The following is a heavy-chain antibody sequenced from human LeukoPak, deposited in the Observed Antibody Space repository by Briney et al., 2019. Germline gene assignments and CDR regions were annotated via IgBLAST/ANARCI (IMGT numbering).Heavy chain of an antibody. J-gene: IGHJ4*02. D-gene: IGHD3-3*01. CDR2: ISGSGGST. V-gene: IGHV3-23*01. Sequence: GGSLRLSCAASGFTFSSYAMSWVRQAPGKGLEWVSAISGSGGSTYYADSAKGRFTISRDNPKNTLYLQMNSLRAEDTAVYYCAKDYDFWSGRLHYFDYWGQGTLVTVSS. CDR3: AKDYDFWSGRLHYFDY. CDR1: GFTFSSYA.